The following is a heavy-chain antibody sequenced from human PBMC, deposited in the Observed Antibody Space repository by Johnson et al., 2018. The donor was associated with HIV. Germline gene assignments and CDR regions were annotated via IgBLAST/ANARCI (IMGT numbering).Heavy chain of an antibody. CDR1: GFTFSRYW. J-gene: IGHJ3*02. V-gene: IGHV3-7*03. CDR3: ARVKIAFDI. Sequence: VQLVESGGGLVQPGGSLRLSCAASGFTFSRYWLTWVRQAPGKGLEWVANIKQDGSEKYYVDSVKGRFTISRDNAKKSLYLQMHSLRVEDTAVYYCARVKIAFDIWGQGTMVTVSS. CDR2: IKQDGSEK.